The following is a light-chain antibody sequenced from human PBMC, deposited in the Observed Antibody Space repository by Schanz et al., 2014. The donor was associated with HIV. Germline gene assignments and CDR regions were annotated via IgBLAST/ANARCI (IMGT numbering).Light chain of an antibody. CDR1: QGISRN. V-gene: IGKV1-9*01. CDR2: VAS. CDR3: QHYDNLPFA. Sequence: DIQLTQSPSFLSASVGDRVTITCRARQGISRNLAWYQQKPGKAPNLLIYVASSLQSGVPPRFSGSGSGTEFTLTISSLQPEDFATYYCQHYDNLPFAFGGGTKVEIK. J-gene: IGKJ4*01.